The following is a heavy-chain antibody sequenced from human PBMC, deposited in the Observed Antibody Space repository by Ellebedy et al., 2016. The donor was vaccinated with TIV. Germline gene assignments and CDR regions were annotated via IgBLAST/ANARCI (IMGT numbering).Heavy chain of an antibody. V-gene: IGHV3-48*04. CDR3: ARDAHVDSSI. Sequence: GGSLRLXXAASGFTFSSYAMSWVRQPPGKGLEWVSYISTSGSTIHYADSVKGRFTISRDNAKNSLYLQMNSLRAEDTAVYYCARDAHVDSSIWGQGTTVTVSS. CDR2: ISTSGSTI. J-gene: IGHJ6*02. D-gene: IGHD5-12*01. CDR1: GFTFSSYA.